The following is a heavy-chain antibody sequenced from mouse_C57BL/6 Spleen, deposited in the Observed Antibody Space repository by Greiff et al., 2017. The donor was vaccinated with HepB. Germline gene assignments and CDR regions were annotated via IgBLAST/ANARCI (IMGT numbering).Heavy chain of an antibody. CDR2: IDTSDSET. CDR3: ARYDGYYWYFDV. CDR1: GYTFTSYW. V-gene: IGHV1-52*01. J-gene: IGHJ1*03. Sequence: QVQLQQPGAELVRPGSSVKLSCKASGYTFTSYWMHWVQQRPIQGLEWIGNIDTSDSETHYNQKFKDKATLTVDKSSSTAYMQLSSLTSEDSAVYYCARYDGYYWYFDVWGTGTTVTVSS. D-gene: IGHD2-3*01.